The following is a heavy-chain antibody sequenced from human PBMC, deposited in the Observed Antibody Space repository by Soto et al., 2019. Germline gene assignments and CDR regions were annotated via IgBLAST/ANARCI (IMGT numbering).Heavy chain of an antibody. J-gene: IGHJ6*02. CDR1: GFTFSSYA. CDR2: ISYDGSNK. D-gene: IGHD3-3*01. Sequence: VQLVESGGGVVQPGRSLRLSCAASGFTFSSYAMHWVRQAPGKGLEWVAVISYDGSNKYYADSVKGRFTISRDNSKNTLYLQMNSLRAEDTAVYYCARAEYDFWSGYYKLDYYYYGMDVWGQGTTVTVSS. CDR3: ARAEYDFWSGYYKLDYYYYGMDV. V-gene: IGHV3-30-3*01.